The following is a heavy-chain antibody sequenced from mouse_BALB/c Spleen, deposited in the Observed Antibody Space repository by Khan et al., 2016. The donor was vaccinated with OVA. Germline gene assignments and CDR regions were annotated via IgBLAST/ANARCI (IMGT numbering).Heavy chain of an antibody. CDR2: IWGGGST. V-gene: IGHV2-6-5*01. CDR3: DKQRWSPYYGMDY. J-gene: IGHJ4*01. D-gene: IGHD2-3*01. CDR1: GFSLTDHG. Sequence: QVQLKQSGPGLVAPSQSLSITCTVSGFSLTDHGVSWIRQPPGKGLEWLGVIWGGGSTYYNSVLKSRLSISKDNSKSQVFLKMNSLQTHDTAMYYCDKQRWSPYYGMDYWGQGTSVTVSS.